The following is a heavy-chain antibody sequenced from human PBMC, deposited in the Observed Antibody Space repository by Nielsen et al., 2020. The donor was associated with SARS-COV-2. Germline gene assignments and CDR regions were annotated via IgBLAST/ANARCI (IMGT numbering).Heavy chain of an antibody. D-gene: IGHD2/OR15-2a*01. CDR3: AKSVFYWFDS. CDR2: IGGSGGST. CDR1: GFLLRNYA. J-gene: IGHJ5*01. V-gene: IGHV3-23*01. Sequence: GESLKISCAASGFLLRNYAMTWVRQAPGKGLEWVSAIGGSGGSTFYADSVKGRFTISRDTSKNTLYLQMNSLRAEDTAVYYCAKSVFYWFDSWGQGTLVTVSS.